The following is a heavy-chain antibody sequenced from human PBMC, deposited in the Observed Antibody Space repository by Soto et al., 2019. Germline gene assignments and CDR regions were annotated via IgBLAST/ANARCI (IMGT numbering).Heavy chain of an antibody. CDR3: ARGRGSGSAYQLDY. CDR1: GFTFSNHG. D-gene: IGHD1-26*01. J-gene: IGHJ4*02. CDR2: IYYDGSSE. V-gene: IGHV3-33*01. Sequence: QVQLVESGGGVVQPGRSLRLSCAASGFTFSNHGMHWVRQAPGKGLEWVARIYYDGSSEFYADSVKGRFTISRDSSKNTLELQRNSRRAEDTAVDYCARGRGSGSAYQLDYWGQGTLGTVAP.